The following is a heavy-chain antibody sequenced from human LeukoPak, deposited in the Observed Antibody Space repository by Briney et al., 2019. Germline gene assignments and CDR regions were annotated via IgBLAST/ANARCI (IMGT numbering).Heavy chain of an antibody. J-gene: IGHJ3*02. V-gene: IGHV3-21*01. Sequence: GGSLRLSCAASGFTFSSYSMNWLRQAPGKGLEWVSSISSISSYIYYADSVKGRFTVSRDNAKNSLYLQMDSLRAEDTAVYYCARDPSGTYYPRVSGALDIWGQGTMVTVSS. D-gene: IGHD1-26*01. CDR1: GFTFSSYS. CDR2: ISSISSYI. CDR3: ARDPSGTYYPRVSGALDI.